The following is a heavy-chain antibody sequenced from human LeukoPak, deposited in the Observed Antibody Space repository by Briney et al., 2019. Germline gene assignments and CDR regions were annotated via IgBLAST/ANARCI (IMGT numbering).Heavy chain of an antibody. CDR1: GFTFSSYA. CDR2: ISGSGGST. Sequence: GGSLRLSCAASGFTFSSYAMSWVRQAPGKGLEWVSAISGSGGSTHYPDSVEGRFTISRDNSKNTLYLQMNSLRAEDTAIYYCAKDHPRQGVTAHTPFDYWGQGTLVTVSS. CDR3: AKDHPRQGVTAHTPFDY. D-gene: IGHD2-15*01. J-gene: IGHJ4*02. V-gene: IGHV3-23*01.